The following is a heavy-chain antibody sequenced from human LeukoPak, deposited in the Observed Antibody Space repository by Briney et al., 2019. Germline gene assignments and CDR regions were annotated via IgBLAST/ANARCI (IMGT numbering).Heavy chain of an antibody. V-gene: IGHV3-48*01. Sequence: PGGSLRLSCAASGFTFSSYSMNWVRQAPGKGLEWVSYISSSSSTIYYADSVKGRFTISRDNAKNSLYLQMNSLRAEDTAVYYCARDSGEGNSGSPFDYWGQGTLVTVSS. J-gene: IGHJ4*02. CDR2: ISSSSSTI. CDR1: GFTFSSYS. CDR3: ARDSGEGNSGSPFDY. D-gene: IGHD4-23*01.